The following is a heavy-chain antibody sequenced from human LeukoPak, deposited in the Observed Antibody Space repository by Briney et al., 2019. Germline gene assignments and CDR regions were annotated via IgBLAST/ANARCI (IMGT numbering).Heavy chain of an antibody. D-gene: IGHD6-19*01. Sequence: GGSLRLSCTVSGFTFGDYAMSWVRQAPGKGLEWVGFIRSGAQGGTTEYAASVKDRFIISRDESKSIAYLQMNSLKTEDTAVYYCTRVGSGWYFGALDFWGQGTLVTVSS. CDR2: IRSGAQGGTT. V-gene: IGHV3-49*04. CDR1: GFTFGDYA. J-gene: IGHJ3*01. CDR3: TRVGSGWYFGALDF.